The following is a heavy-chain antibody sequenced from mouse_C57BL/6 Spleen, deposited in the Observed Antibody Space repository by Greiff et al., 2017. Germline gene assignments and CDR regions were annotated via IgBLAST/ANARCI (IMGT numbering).Heavy chain of an antibody. V-gene: IGHV5-9-1*02. CDR3: TRVDYSNYVPFDY. J-gene: IGHJ2*01. CDR2: ISSGGDYI. D-gene: IGHD2-5*01. CDR1: GFTFSSYA. Sequence: EVKVVESGEGLVKPGGSLKLSCAASGFTFSSYAMSWVRQTPEKRLEWVAYISSGGDYIYYADTVKGRFTISRDNARNTLYLQMSSLKSEDTAMYYCTRVDYSNYVPFDYWGQGTTLTVSS.